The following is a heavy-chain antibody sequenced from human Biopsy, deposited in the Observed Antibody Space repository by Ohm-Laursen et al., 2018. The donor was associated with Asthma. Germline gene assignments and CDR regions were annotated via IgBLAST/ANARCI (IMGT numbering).Heavy chain of an antibody. J-gene: IGHJ6*02. D-gene: IGHD3-10*01. CDR2: IYYNGSD. CDR1: GGSVSTGSYY. V-gene: IGHV4-61*01. Sequence: SDTLSLTCSVSGGSVSTGSYYWSWIRQPPGKGLEWLGDIYYNGSDNYNPSLKSRVTISVDTSKNQFTLRLNSVTAADTAVYYCARGPNYHGSGRAPIGMDVWGQGTTVTVSS. CDR3: ARGPNYHGSGRAPIGMDV.